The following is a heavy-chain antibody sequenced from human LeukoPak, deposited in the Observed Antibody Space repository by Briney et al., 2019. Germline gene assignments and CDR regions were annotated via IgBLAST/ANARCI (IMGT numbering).Heavy chain of an antibody. V-gene: IGHV3-9*01. CDR2: ISWNSGSI. J-gene: IGHJ4*02. D-gene: IGHD4-17*01. CDR1: EFTFDDYA. CDR3: AKSREPYGDYGYTLDY. Sequence: PGGSLRLSCAASEFTFDDYAMHWVRQAPGKGLEWVSGISWNSGSIDYADSVKGRFTISRDNAKNSLYLQMNSLRAEDTALYYCAKSREPYGDYGYTLDYWGLGTLVTVSS.